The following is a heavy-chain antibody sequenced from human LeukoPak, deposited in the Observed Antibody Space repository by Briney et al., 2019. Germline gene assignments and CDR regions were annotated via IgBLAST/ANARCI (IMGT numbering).Heavy chain of an antibody. Sequence: PGGSLRLSCAASGFTFSDYYMSWIRQAPGKGMEWVSYISSSGSTIYYADSVKGRFTISRDNAKNSLYLQMNSLRAEDTAVYYCARLRDSGYDFPTWGQGTLVTVSS. CDR2: ISSSGSTI. CDR3: ARLRDSGYDFPT. J-gene: IGHJ5*02. CDR1: GFTFSDYY. V-gene: IGHV3-11*01. D-gene: IGHD5-12*01.